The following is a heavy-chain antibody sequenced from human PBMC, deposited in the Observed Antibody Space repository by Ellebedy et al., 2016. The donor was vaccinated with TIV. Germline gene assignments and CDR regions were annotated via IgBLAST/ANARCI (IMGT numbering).Heavy chain of an antibody. D-gene: IGHD5/OR15-5a*01. CDR1: GGPISNSHHY. CDR2: MFFTGTA. Sequence: MPGGSLRLSCTATGGPISNSHHYWGWMRQSPGKGPEWIGSMFFTGTAYYNQYLRSRVSISVDTSKNQVSLNISSVTAADTAGYYCATVYPLYWYVDVWGRGTLVSVSS. J-gene: IGHJ2*01. V-gene: IGHV4-39*01. CDR3: ATVYPLYWYVDV.